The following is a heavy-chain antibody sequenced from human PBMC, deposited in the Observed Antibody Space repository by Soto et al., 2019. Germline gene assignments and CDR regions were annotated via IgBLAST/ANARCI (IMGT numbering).Heavy chain of an antibody. V-gene: IGHV5-51*01. CDR2: IYPGDSDT. D-gene: IGHD2-2*01. CDR1: GFTFSSYW. CDR3: AKHEGYCSTTTCSNFDY. Sequence: PGESLKISCKGSGFTFSSYWIAWVRQMPGKGLEWMGIIYPGDSDTSYSPSFQGQVTISADKSINTAYLHWSSLKASDTAIYCCAKHEGYCSTTTCSNFDYWGQGTLVTVSS. J-gene: IGHJ4*02.